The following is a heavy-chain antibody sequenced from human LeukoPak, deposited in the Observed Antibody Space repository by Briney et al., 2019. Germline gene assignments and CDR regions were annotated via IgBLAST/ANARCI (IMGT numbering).Heavy chain of an antibody. CDR1: GYTFTSYG. Sequence: ASVKVSCKASGYTFTSYGISWVRQAPGQGLEGMGWISAYNGNTNYAQKFQGRVTMTTDTSTSTAYMELRSLRYDDTAVYYCARDRVTGTTRLFDPWGQGTLVTVSS. J-gene: IGHJ5*02. CDR3: ARDRVTGTTRLFDP. D-gene: IGHD1-7*01. V-gene: IGHV1-18*01. CDR2: ISAYNGNT.